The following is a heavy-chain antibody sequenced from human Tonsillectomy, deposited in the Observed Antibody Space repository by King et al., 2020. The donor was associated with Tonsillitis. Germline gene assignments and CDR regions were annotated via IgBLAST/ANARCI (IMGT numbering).Heavy chain of an antibody. CDR2: ISTSSSYI. D-gene: IGHD1-26*01. CDR3: AGVRIYSRSHNCAFDI. CDR1: GFTFDSYT. V-gene: IGHV3-21*01. J-gene: IGHJ3*02. Sequence: VQLVESGGGLVKPGGSLRLSCVASGFTFDSYTLNWVRQAPGKGLEWVSSISTSSSYIFYADSVKGRFTISRDNAKISLYLQMNSLRAEDTAVYYCAGVRIYSRSHNCAFDIWGQGTMVTISS.